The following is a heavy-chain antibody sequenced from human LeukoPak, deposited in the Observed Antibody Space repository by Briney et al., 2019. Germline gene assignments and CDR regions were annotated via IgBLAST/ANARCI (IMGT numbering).Heavy chain of an antibody. Sequence: KPSETLSLTCTVSGGSISGYYWSWIRQPAGKGLEWIGRIYTSGSTNYNPSLKSRVTISVDTSKNQFSLKLSSVTAADTAVYYCARGRAGAGSFYFDYWGQGTLVTVSS. CDR3: ARGRAGAGSFYFDY. CDR1: GGSISGYY. J-gene: IGHJ4*02. D-gene: IGHD6-13*01. CDR2: IYTSGST. V-gene: IGHV4-4*07.